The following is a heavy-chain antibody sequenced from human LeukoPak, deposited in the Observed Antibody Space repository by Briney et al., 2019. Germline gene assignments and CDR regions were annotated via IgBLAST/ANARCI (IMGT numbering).Heavy chain of an antibody. CDR1: GFTFSSYW. J-gene: IGHJ3*02. V-gene: IGHV3-74*01. Sequence: PGGSLRLSCAASGFTFSSYWMHWVRQAPGKGLVWVSRINSDGSSTSYADSVKGRFTISRDNAKNTLYLQMNSLRAEDTAVYYCARERGWAWFGEFRSDAFDIWGQGTMVTVSS. CDR2: INSDGSST. D-gene: IGHD3-10*01. CDR3: ARERGWAWFGEFRSDAFDI.